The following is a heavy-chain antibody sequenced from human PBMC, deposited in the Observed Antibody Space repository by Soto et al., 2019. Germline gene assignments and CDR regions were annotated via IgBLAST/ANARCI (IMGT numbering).Heavy chain of an antibody. CDR1: GYSFRSND. V-gene: IGHV1-8*01. CDR2: MNCNSGDT. CDR3: ARDSTSPDF. Sequence: QVQLVQSGAEVKKPGASVKVSCKASGYSFRSNDITWVRQAPGQGLEWMGWMNCNSGDTGYAQKFHGRVIMIRNTSMSTAYMKLSSLTCEDTAVDFCARDSTSPDFRGQGTLVTVSS. D-gene: IGHD2-2*01. J-gene: IGHJ4*02.